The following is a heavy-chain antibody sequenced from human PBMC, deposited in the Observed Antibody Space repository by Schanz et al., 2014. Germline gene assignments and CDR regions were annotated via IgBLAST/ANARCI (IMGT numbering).Heavy chain of an antibody. D-gene: IGHD3-10*01. J-gene: IGHJ6*02. CDR2: ISAYNGHT. CDR1: GDTFSKYN. Sequence: QVQLVHSGPEVKKPGSSVKVSCQAFGDTFSKYNIMWVRQAPGQGLEWMGWISAYNGHTDYAQKLQGRVTLTTDTSTSTAYMELRNLRSDDTAVYYCARAKRFGDMDVWGQGTTVTVSS. CDR3: ARAKRFGDMDV. V-gene: IGHV1-18*04.